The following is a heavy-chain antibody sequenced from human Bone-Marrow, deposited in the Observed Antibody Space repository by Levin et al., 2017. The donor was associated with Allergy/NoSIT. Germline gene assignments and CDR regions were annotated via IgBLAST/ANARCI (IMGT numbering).Heavy chain of an antibody. CDR2: IDYSGRT. J-gene: IGHJ5*02. V-gene: IGHV4-59*11. D-gene: IGHD4-17*01. Sequence: PSETLSLICTVSGASITSHFWNWIRQTPGKGLEWIGHIDYSGRTTFNPSLKSRLTLSIDMSKSQFSLKLTSLTAADTAVYYCARDFNSGDYVGWFDPWGQGTLVTVSS. CDR3: ARDFNSGDYVGWFDP. CDR1: GASITSHF.